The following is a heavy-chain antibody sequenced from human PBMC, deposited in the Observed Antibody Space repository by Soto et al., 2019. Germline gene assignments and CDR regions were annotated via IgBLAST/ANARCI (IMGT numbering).Heavy chain of an antibody. Sequence: SETLSLTCTVSGGSISSGDYYWSWIRQPPGKGLEWIGYIYYSGSTYYNPSLKSRVTISVDTSKNQFSLKPSSVTAADTAVYYCARAPRKPPLLGDRIDPWGQGTLVTVSS. D-gene: IGHD3-16*01. CDR1: GGSISSGDYY. CDR2: IYYSGST. V-gene: IGHV4-30-4*01. CDR3: ARAPRKPPLLGDRIDP. J-gene: IGHJ5*02.